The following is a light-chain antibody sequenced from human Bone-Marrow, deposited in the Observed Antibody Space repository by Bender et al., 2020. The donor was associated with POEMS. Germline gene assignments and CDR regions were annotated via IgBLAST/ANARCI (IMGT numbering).Light chain of an antibody. J-gene: IGLJ3*02. V-gene: IGLV1-47*02. CDR2: GHD. CDR1: SSNIGSNY. Sequence: QSVLTQPPSASGTPGQRVTISCSGSSSNIGSNYVYWYQQLPGTAPKALIYGHDQRPSGVPDRFSGSKSGTSASLAISGLQSEDEADYYCAAWDDSLSGVVFGGGTKLTVL. CDR3: AAWDDSLSGVV.